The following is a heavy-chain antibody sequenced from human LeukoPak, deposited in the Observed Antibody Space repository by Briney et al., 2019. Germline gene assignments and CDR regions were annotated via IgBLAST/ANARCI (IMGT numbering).Heavy chain of an antibody. CDR3: ARDLVQQLTLEVGAFDI. D-gene: IGHD6-13*01. V-gene: IGHV1-2*02. CDR2: INPNSGGT. CDR1: GYTFTGYY. Sequence: GASVKVSCKASGYTFTGYYMHWVRQAPGQGLEWMGWINPNSGGTNYAQKFQGRVTMTRDTSISTAYMELSRLRSGDTAVYYCARDLVQQLTLEVGAFDIWGQGTMVTVSS. J-gene: IGHJ3*02.